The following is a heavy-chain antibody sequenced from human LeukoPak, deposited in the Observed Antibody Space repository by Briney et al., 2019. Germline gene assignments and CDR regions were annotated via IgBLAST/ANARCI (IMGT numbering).Heavy chain of an antibody. CDR2: IHFSGST. D-gene: IGHD3-10*01. J-gene: IGHJ5*02. CDR1: GGSISSSNYY. Sequence: SETLSLTCTVSGGSISSSNYYWGWIRQPPGKGLEWSGSIHFSGSTYYSPSLTSRVTISVDTSKNQFSLKLSSVTAADTAVYYCARSITMVRGVNWFDPWGQGTLVTVSS. V-gene: IGHV4-39*01. CDR3: ARSITMVRGVNWFDP.